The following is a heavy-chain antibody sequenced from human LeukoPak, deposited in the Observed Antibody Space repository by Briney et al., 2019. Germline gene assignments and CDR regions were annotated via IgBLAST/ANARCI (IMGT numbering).Heavy chain of an antibody. CDR1: GYSISSGYY. D-gene: IGHD1-26*01. V-gene: IGHV4-38-2*01. CDR2: IYHSGSA. Sequence: ASETLSPTCAVSGYSISSGYYWGWIRQPPGKGLEWIGSIYHSGSAYYNPSLQSRVTISVDTSTNQFSLKLSSVTAADTAVYYCARYSGSYLLYWGQGTLVTVSS. CDR3: ARYSGSYLLY. J-gene: IGHJ4*02.